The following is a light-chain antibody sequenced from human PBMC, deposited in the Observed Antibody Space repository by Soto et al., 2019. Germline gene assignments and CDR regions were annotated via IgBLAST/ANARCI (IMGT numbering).Light chain of an antibody. Sequence: EIVLTQSPGTLSLSPGERATLSYRASQNIITNLAWYQQKPGQAPRLLIFFASTRVTGIPARFSGSGSGTEFTLTISSLQSEDFAVYYCHQYYSWPRGTFGQGTKVDIK. CDR2: FAS. J-gene: IGKJ1*01. V-gene: IGKV3-15*01. CDR1: QNIITN. CDR3: HQYYSWPRGT.